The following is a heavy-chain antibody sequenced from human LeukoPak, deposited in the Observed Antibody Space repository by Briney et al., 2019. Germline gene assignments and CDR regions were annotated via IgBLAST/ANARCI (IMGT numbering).Heavy chain of an antibody. CDR1: GFTFSSYG. J-gene: IGHJ4*02. CDR3: ATLGITIFDDFDY. V-gene: IGHV3-30*02. CDR2: IRYDGSNK. D-gene: IGHD3-3*01. Sequence: PGGSLGLSCAASGFTFSSYGMHWVRQAPGKGLEWVAFIRYDGSNKYYADSVKGRFTISRDNSKNTLYLQMNSLRAEDTAVYYCATLGITIFDDFDYWGQGTLVTVSS.